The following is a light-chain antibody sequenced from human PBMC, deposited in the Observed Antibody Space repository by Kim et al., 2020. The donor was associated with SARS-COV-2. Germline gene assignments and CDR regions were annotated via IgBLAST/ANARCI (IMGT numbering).Light chain of an antibody. V-gene: IGLV2-14*03. Sequence: GQSITISCTGTSSDVGVYNFVSWYQQHPGKPPKLMIYDVSNRPSGVSNRFSGSKSGNTASLTISGLQAEDEADYYCNSYTSSSTPVFGGGTKLTVL. CDR2: DVS. CDR1: SSDVGVYNF. J-gene: IGLJ2*01. CDR3: NSYTSSSTPV.